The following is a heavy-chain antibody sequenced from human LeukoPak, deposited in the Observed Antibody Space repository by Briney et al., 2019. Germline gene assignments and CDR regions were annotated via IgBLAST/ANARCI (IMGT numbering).Heavy chain of an antibody. J-gene: IGHJ4*02. Sequence: GGSLRLSCAASGFTFSSYGMHWVRQAPGKGLEWVAFIRYDGSNKYYADSVKGRFTISRDNSKNTLYLQMNSLRAEDTAVYYCAKDTTMIVVVTPFDYWGQGTLVTVSS. V-gene: IGHV3-30*02. CDR1: GFTFSSYG. D-gene: IGHD3-22*01. CDR3: AKDTTMIVVVTPFDY. CDR2: IRYDGSNK.